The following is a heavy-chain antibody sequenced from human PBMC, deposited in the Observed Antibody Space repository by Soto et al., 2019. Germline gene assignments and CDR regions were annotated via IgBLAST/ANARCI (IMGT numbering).Heavy chain of an antibody. V-gene: IGHV3-21*01. CDR2: ISSTSIYI. CDR1: GFTFSDYS. CDR3: ARDANLVDS. Sequence: GGSLRLSCAASGFTFSDYSMTWVRQAPGKGLEWVSSISSTSIYIFYADSVKGRFTISRDNAKNSLYLQMNSLRAEDTAVYYCARDANLVDSWGQGTLVTVSS. J-gene: IGHJ4*02. D-gene: IGHD2-15*01.